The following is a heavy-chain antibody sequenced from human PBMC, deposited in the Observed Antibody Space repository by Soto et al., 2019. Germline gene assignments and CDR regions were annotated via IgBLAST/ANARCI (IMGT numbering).Heavy chain of an antibody. CDR1: GGSISSYY. J-gene: IGHJ6*02. CDR3: TRVWEVDTAMVMFDYYGMDV. V-gene: IGHV4-59*01. CDR2: IYYSGST. Sequence: SETLSLTCTVSGGSISSYYWSWIRQPPGKGLEWIGYIYYSGSTNYNPSLKSRVTISVDTSKNQFSLKLSSVTAEDTAVYYCTRVWEVDTAMVMFDYYGMDVWGQGTTVTVSS. D-gene: IGHD5-18*01.